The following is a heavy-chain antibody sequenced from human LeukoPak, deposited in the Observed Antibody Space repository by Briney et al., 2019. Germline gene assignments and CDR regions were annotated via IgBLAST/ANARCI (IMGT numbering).Heavy chain of an antibody. V-gene: IGHV4-30-2*01. CDR3: ARNSELYYYYGMDV. J-gene: IGHJ6*02. CDR2: IYHSGSI. D-gene: IGHD1-26*01. Sequence: SQTLSLTCAVSGGSISSGGYSWSWIPQPPGKGLVWIGYIYHSGSIYYNPSLKSRVTISVDRSKNQFSLKLSSVTAADTAVYYCARNSELYYYYGMDVWGQGTTVSVSS. CDR1: GGSISSGGYS.